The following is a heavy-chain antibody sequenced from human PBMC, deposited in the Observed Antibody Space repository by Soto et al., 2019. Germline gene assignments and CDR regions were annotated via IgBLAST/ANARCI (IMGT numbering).Heavy chain of an antibody. Sequence: QLQLQASGPRLVKPSETLSLTCTVSGGSISSTGYYWAWIRQPPGKGLEWIGTIYYSGNTYYNPSLESRVTRSGETSKNQVSLKVNSVTASDTAVYYCAMGTSRTTFHWFAPWGQGTRVTVPS. J-gene: IGHJ5*02. CDR1: GGSISSTGYY. V-gene: IGHV4-39*01. CDR3: AMGTSRTTFHWFAP. D-gene: IGHD7-27*01. CDR2: IYYSGNT.